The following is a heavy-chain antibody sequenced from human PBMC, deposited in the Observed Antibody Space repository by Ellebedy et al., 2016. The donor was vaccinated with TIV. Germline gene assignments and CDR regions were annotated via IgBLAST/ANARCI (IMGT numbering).Heavy chain of an antibody. CDR2: TYYRSKRYN. CDR1: GHSASSNAVA. Sequence: MPSQTLSLTCAISGHSASSNAVACHWLRQSPSRGLEWPGRTYYRSKRYNEYAVSVKSRIHINPDTSKNQFSLQLNSLTPEDQALYHCVRGSRGAFDIWGQGTMVTVSS. J-gene: IGHJ3*02. CDR3: VRGSRGAFDI. V-gene: IGHV6-1*01.